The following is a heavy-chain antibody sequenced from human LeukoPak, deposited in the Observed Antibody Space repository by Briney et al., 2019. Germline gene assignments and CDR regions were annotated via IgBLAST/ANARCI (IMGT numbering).Heavy chain of an antibody. CDR3: AKVGGDWSGYNYYGLDV. V-gene: IGHV1-2*02. J-gene: IGHJ6*02. CDR2: INPNSGGT. D-gene: IGHD3-9*01. Sequence: ASVKVSCKASGYTFTGYYMHWVRQAPGQGLEWMGWINPNSGGTNYAQKFQGRVTMTRDTSISTAYMELSRLRSDDTAVYYCAKVGGDWSGYNYYGLDVWGQGTTVTVSS. CDR1: GYTFTGYY.